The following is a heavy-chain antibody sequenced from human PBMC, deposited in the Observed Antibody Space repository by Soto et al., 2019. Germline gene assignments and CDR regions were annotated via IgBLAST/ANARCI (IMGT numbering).Heavy chain of an antibody. J-gene: IGHJ5*02. V-gene: IGHV1-18*01. Sequence: QVQLVQSGAEVKKPGASVKVSCKASGYTFTSYGISWVRQAPGQGLEWMGWINPYNGNTNYAQKLQGRVTMTTGTSTSTAYMGLRSLSSDDTAVYYCAREPVAGIWFDPWGQGTLVTVSS. CDR3: AREPVAGIWFDP. CDR1: GYTFTSYG. D-gene: IGHD6-19*01. CDR2: INPYNGNT.